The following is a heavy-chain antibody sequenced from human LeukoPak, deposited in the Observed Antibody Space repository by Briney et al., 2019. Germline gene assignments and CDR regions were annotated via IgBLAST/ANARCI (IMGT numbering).Heavy chain of an antibody. D-gene: IGHD5-18*01. V-gene: IGHV4-39*01. J-gene: IGHJ4*02. CDR1: GGSISSSSYY. CDR2: IYYSGST. CDR3: ARLLLRGYSYGYGY. Sequence: SETLSLTCTVSGGSISSSSYYWGWIRQPPGKGLEWIGSIYYSGSTYYNPSLKSRVTISVDTSKNQFSLKLSSVAAADTAVYYCARLLLRGYSYGYGYWGQGTLVTVSS.